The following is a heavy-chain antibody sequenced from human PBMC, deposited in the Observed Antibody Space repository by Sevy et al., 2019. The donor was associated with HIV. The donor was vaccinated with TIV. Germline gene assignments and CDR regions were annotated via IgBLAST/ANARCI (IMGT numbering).Heavy chain of an antibody. D-gene: IGHD6-19*01. V-gene: IGHV3-30-3*01. CDR1: GFTFSSYA. CDR3: ARPSRIAVAGGAFDI. CDR2: ISYDGSNK. J-gene: IGHJ3*02. Sequence: GGSLRLSCAASGFTFSSYAMHWVRQAPGKGLEWVAVISYDGSNKYYADSVKGRFTISRDNSKNTLYLQMNSLRAEDTAVYYCARPSRIAVAGGAFDIWGQGTMVTVSS.